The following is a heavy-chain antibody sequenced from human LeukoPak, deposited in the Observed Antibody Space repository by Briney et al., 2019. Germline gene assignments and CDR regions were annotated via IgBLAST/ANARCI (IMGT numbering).Heavy chain of an antibody. CDR3: TTDIVVVPAANYYFDY. J-gene: IGHJ4*02. CDR2: IKSKTDGGTT. CDR1: GFTVSSNY. Sequence: GGSLRLSCAASGFTVSSNYMSWVRQAPGKGLEWVGRIKSKTDGGTTDYAAPVKGRFTISRDDSKNTLYLQMNSLKTEDTAVYYCTTDIVVVPAANYYFDYWGQGTLVTVSS. V-gene: IGHV3-15*01. D-gene: IGHD2-2*01.